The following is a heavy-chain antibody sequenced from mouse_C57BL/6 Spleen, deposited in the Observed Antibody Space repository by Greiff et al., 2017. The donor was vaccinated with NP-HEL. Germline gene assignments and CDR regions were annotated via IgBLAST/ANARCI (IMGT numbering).Heavy chain of an antibody. Sequence: VQLQESGAELVRPGTSVKVSCKASGYAFTNYLIEWVKQRPGQGLEWIGVINPGSGGTNYNEKFKGKATLTADKSSSTAYMQLSSLTSEDSAVYCCARGGDYWYFDVWGTGTTVTVSS. CDR1: GYAFTNYL. V-gene: IGHV1-54*01. J-gene: IGHJ1*03. CDR3: ARGGDYWYFDV. CDR2: INPGSGGT.